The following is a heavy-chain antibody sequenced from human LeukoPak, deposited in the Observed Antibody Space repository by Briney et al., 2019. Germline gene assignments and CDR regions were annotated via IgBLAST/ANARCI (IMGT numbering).Heavy chain of an antibody. Sequence: SETLSLTCTVSGGSISSYYWSWIRQPPGKGLEWIGSIYYSGSTYYNPSLKSRVTISVDTSKNQFSLKLSPVTAADTAVYYCARHAATVTTTGGNFDYWGQGTLVTVSS. CDR1: GGSISSYY. CDR2: IYYSGST. CDR3: ARHAATVTTTGGNFDY. D-gene: IGHD4-17*01. J-gene: IGHJ4*02. V-gene: IGHV4-39*01.